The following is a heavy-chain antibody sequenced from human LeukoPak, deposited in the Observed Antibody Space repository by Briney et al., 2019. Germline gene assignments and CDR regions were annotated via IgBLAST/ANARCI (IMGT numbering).Heavy chain of an antibody. CDR2: MNPISGNT. CDR1: GYTFTSYD. Sequence: GASVKVSCKASGYTFTSYDINWVRQATGQGLEWMGWMNPISGNTGYAQKFQGRVTMTRNTSISTAYMELSSLRSEDTAVYYCARGVGGYSYGLGAYWFDPWGQGTLVTVSS. J-gene: IGHJ5*02. CDR3: ARGVGGYSYGLGAYWFDP. D-gene: IGHD5-18*01. V-gene: IGHV1-8*01.